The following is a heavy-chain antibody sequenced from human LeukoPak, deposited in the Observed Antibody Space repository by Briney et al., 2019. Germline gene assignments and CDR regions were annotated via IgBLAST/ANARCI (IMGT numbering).Heavy chain of an antibody. D-gene: IGHD3-22*01. V-gene: IGHV3-23*01. J-gene: IGHJ4*02. Sequence: GGSLRLSCAASGFTFSSYAMTWVRQAPGKGLEWVSAISGCGGSTYFADSVKGRFTISRDSSKNTLYLQMNSLRAEDTAVYYCAKDHPFDYYYDSSGYFLYWGQGTLVTVSS. CDR3: AKDHPFDYYYDSSGYFLY. CDR2: ISGCGGST. CDR1: GFTFSSYA.